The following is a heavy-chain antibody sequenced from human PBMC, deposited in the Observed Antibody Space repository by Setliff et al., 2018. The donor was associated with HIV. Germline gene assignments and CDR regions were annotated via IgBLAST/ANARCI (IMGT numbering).Heavy chain of an antibody. J-gene: IGHJ4*02. CDR1: GFTFSSYP. CDR3: AKEPKLGGIAAPFDY. V-gene: IGHV3-23*01. Sequence: PGGSLRLSCAASGFTFSSYPMSWVRQSPGKGPEWVSAISEGGGSTYYAVSVKGRFTISRDNSKNTLYLQMNSLRVEDTAVYYCAKEPKLGGIAAPFDYWGQGTLVTVSS. CDR2: ISEGGGST. D-gene: IGHD6-6*01.